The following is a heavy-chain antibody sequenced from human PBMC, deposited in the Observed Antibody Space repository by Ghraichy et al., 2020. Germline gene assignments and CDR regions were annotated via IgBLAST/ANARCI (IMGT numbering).Heavy chain of an antibody. CDR2: ISGYNGNT. CDR1: GYTFSDYG. V-gene: IGHV1-18*01. Sequence: ASVKVSCSASGYTFSDYGITWVRQAPGQGLEWMGWISGYNGNTDYAQKLQGRVTMTTDTSTSTVYMELRSLRSDDTAVYYCARLVSDIRSFDYWGQGTLVTVSS. D-gene: IGHD2-8*01. CDR3: ARLVSDIRSFDY. J-gene: IGHJ4*02.